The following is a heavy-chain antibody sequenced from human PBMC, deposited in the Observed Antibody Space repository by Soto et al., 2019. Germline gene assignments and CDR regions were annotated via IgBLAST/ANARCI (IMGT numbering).Heavy chain of an antibody. CDR3: ARESPPTYYYGSGSYYKNAFDI. V-gene: IGHV6-1*01. J-gene: IGHJ3*02. Sequence: SQTLSLTCAISGDSVSSNSAAWNWIRQSPSRGLEWLGRTYYRSKWYNDYAVSVKSRITINPDTSKNQFSLQLNSVTPEDTAVYYCARESPPTYYYGSGSYYKNAFDIWGQGTIVTVSS. CDR1: GDSVSSNSAA. CDR2: TYYRSKWYN. D-gene: IGHD3-10*01.